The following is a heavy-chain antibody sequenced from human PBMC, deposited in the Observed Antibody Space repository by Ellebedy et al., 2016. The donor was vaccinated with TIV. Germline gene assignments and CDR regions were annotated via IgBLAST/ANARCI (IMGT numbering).Heavy chain of an antibody. D-gene: IGHD6-19*01. CDR2: IYPGDSDT. Sequence: GESLKISCKVSGYSFTNYWIGWVRQMPGKGLEWMGIIYPGDSDTRYSPSLQGQVTVSADKSISTAFLQWRRLKASDTAMYYCARLRAAVPGTRSWGWYFDLWGRGTVVTVSS. CDR3: ARLRAAVPGTRSWGWYFDL. V-gene: IGHV5-51*01. CDR1: GYSFTNYW. J-gene: IGHJ2*01.